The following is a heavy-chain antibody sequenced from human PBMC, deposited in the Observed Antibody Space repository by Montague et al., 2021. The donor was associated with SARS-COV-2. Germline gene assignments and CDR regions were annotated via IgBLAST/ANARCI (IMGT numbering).Heavy chain of an antibody. CDR3: ARGVYNWVIFVVSPRYYFDY. CDR1: TEAFNGYY. Sequence: SETLSLTCTVYTEAFNGYYWTWIRQPPGRGLEWIGEVSHPGSAKYNPSLKSRVTISIDTYRKQVSLRLTSVTAADTATYYCARGVYNWVIFVVSPRYYFDYWGHGNMVAVSA. J-gene: IGHJ4*01. V-gene: IGHV4-34*01. D-gene: IGHD1-1*01. CDR2: VSHPGSA.